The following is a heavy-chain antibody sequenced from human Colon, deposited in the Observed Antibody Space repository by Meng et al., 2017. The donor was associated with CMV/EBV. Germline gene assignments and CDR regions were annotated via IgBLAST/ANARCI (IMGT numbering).Heavy chain of an antibody. V-gene: IGHV3-66*01. D-gene: IGHD3-10*01. CDR1: GFTVSTSY. CDR3: ARAGRRNFPHIFDS. J-gene: IGHJ4*02. CDR2: IYDDDST. Sequence: EVQLVESGGGLVQTGGSLRLSVAASGFTVSTSYMSWVRQAPGKGLEWVSIIYDDDSTYYADSVYDRFTISRDISKNTVYLQVNSLRAEDTAVYYCARAGRRNFPHIFDSWGQGTLVTVSS.